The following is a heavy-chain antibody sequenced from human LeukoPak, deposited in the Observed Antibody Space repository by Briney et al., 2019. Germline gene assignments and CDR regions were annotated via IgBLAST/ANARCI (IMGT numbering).Heavy chain of an antibody. J-gene: IGHJ4*02. D-gene: IGHD3-22*01. CDR1: GGSFSGYY. V-gene: IGHV4-34*01. CDR3: ARGREGYDTSGYYYDPPDN. CDR2: INHSGST. Sequence: SETLSLTCAVYGGSFSGYYWSWIRQPPGKGLEWIGDINHSGSTNYNPSLKSRVTISVDTSKNQFSLKLSSVTAADTAVYYCARGREGYDTSGYYYDPPDNWGQGTLVTVSS.